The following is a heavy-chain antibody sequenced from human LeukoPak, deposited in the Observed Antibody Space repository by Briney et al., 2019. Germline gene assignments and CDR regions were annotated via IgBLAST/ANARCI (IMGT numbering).Heavy chain of an antibody. CDR2: VYYSGST. Sequence: SETLSLTCTVSGGSISSSSYYWSWIRQPPGKGLEWIGYVYYSGSTNYNPSLKSRVTILVDTSKNQFSLKLSSVTSADTAVYYCARGGRIEGSPAEPDWFDPWGQGTLVTVSS. CDR3: ARGGRIEGSPAEPDWFDP. D-gene: IGHD2-15*01. CDR1: GGSISSSSYY. J-gene: IGHJ5*02. V-gene: IGHV4-61*01.